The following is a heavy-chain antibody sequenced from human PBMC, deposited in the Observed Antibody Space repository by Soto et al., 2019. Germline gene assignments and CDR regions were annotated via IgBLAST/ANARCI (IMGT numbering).Heavy chain of an antibody. CDR2: MNPNSGNT. J-gene: IGHJ4*02. Sequence: QVQLLQSGAEVKKPGASVKVSCKASGYTFPSYNINWVRQATGQGPEWMGWMNPNSGNTGYAQKLQGRVTMTRDSSISTSYMELSSLRSEDTAVYYCPREDFYGAGSYGYWGQGTLVTVSS. D-gene: IGHD3-10*01. CDR3: PREDFYGAGSYGY. CDR1: GYTFPSYN. V-gene: IGHV1-8*01.